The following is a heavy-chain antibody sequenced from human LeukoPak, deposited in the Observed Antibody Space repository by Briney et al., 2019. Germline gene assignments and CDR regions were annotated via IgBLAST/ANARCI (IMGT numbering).Heavy chain of an antibody. V-gene: IGHV1-46*01. J-gene: IGHJ5*02. CDR2: INPSGGST. CDR1: GYTFTGYY. Sequence: GASVKVSCKASGYTFTGYYMHWVRQAPGQGLEWMGIINPSGGSTSYAQKFQGRVTMTRDMSTSTVYMELSSLRSEDTAVYYCARAITSRYNWFDPWGQGTLVTVSS. CDR3: ARAITSRYNWFDP.